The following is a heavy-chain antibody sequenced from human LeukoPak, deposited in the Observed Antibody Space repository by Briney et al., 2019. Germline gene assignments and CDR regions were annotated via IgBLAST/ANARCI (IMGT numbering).Heavy chain of an antibody. D-gene: IGHD4-17*01. CDR3: AKDAATVPPRTHDY. Sequence: GGSLRLSCAGSGFTFSNYAMTWVRQAPGKGLEWVSAISGSAGSTYYADSAKGRFTISRDNSKNTLYLQMNSLRAEDTAVYFCAKDAATVPPRTHDYWGQGTLVTVSS. V-gene: IGHV3-23*01. CDR1: GFTFSNYA. CDR2: ISGSAGST. J-gene: IGHJ4*02.